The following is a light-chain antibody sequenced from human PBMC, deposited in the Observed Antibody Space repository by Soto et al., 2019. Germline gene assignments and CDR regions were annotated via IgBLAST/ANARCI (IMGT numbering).Light chain of an antibody. CDR1: SSDVGGYNF. Sequence: QSALTQPASVSGSPGQSITISCTGTSSDVGGYNFVSWYQQHPGKAPKLIISDVSNRPSGVSTRFSGSKSGNTASLTISGLQAEDEADYYCSSYTSINTHVFGTGTEVTVL. J-gene: IGLJ1*01. CDR2: DVS. CDR3: SSYTSINTHV. V-gene: IGLV2-14*01.